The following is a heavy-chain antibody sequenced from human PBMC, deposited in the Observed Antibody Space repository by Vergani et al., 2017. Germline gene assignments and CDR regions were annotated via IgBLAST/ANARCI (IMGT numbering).Heavy chain of an antibody. V-gene: IGHV4-59*01. D-gene: IGHD2-21*01. CDR2: IYYSGST. CDR1: GGSISSYY. Sequence: QVQLQESGPGLVKPSETLSLTCTVSGGSISSYYWSWIRQPPGTGMELIGYIYYSGSTNYNPSLTSRVTISVATSKNQFSLELSSVTAADTAVYYCAREAKADCSDWFDPWGQGTLVTVSS. J-gene: IGHJ5*02. CDR3: AREAKADCSDWFDP.